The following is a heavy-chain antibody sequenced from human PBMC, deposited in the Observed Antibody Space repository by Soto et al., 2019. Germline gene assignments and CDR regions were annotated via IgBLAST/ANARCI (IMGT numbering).Heavy chain of an antibody. CDR3: ARAAYSYGTAYLSYYYGMDV. Sequence: SLKVSCKASGGTFSTYAISWVRQAPGQGLEWVGGIIPIFGTANYAQKFQGRVTITADESTSTAYMELSSLRSEDTAVYYCARAAYSYGTAYLSYYYGMDVWSQGTTVTVSS. D-gene: IGHD5-18*01. V-gene: IGHV1-69*13. CDR2: IIPIFGTA. J-gene: IGHJ6*02. CDR1: GGTFSTYA.